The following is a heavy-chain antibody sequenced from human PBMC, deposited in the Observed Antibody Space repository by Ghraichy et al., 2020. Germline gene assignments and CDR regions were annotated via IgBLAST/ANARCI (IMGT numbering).Heavy chain of an antibody. CDR2: MNANGGST. D-gene: IGHD1-26*01. CDR1: GFVFRDHG. CDR3: ASKYTGTYYALFDF. Sequence: GGSLRLSCEASGFVFRDHGMGWVRQGSGKGLEWVAGMNANGGSTNYADSVRGRFTISRDKARRALFLQMNSLRVDDTAVDYCASKYTGTYYALFDFWGHGTLVTVSS. V-gene: IGHV3-20*04. J-gene: IGHJ4*01.